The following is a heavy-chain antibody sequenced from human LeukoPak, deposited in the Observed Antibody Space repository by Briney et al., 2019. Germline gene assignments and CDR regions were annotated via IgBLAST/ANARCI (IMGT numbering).Heavy chain of an antibody. CDR1: GFTFSSYA. Sequence: PGGSLRLSCAASGFTFSSYAMSWVRQAPGKGLEWVAVISYDGSNKYYADSVKGRFTISRDNSKNTLYLQMNSLRAEDTAVYYCAKEGQGYYDSSGFGYYFDYWGQGTLVTVSS. D-gene: IGHD3-22*01. J-gene: IGHJ4*02. V-gene: IGHV3-30*18. CDR3: AKEGQGYYDSSGFGYYFDY. CDR2: ISYDGSNK.